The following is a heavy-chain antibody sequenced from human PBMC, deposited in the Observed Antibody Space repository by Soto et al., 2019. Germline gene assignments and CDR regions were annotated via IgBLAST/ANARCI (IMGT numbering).Heavy chain of an antibody. J-gene: IGHJ4*02. CDR1: GYTFTSYY. CDR3: ARGELGYYYDSSGYYLAY. V-gene: IGHV1-46*01. D-gene: IGHD3-22*01. Sequence: ASVKVSCKASGYTFTSYYMHWVRQAPGQGLEWMGIINPSGGSTSYAQKFQGRVTMTRDTSTSTVYMELSSLRSEDTAVYYCARGELGYYYDSSGYYLAYWGQGTLVTVST. CDR2: INPSGGST.